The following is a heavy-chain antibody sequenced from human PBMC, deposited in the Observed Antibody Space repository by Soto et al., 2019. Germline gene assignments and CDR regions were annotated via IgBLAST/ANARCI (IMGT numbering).Heavy chain of an antibody. J-gene: IGHJ4*02. D-gene: IGHD6-19*01. CDR2: ISSSSGAI. CDR1: GFSFNTYS. V-gene: IGHV3-48*01. CDR3: ARDGGGVAVAGELAY. Sequence: EVQMVESGGGFVQPGGSLRLSCAVSGFSFNTYSMNWVRQAPGKGLEWVSYISSSSGAIYYADSVKGRFTISRDNAKNSLYLQMNSLRAEDTAVYYCARDGGGVAVAGELAYWGQGTLVTVSS.